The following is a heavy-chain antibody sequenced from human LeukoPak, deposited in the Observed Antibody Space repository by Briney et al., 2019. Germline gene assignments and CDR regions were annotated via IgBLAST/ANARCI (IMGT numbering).Heavy chain of an antibody. D-gene: IGHD6-19*01. CDR3: ARDVWTGVAVSDY. J-gene: IGHJ4*02. V-gene: IGHV3-7*01. CDR1: GFTFGSYW. Sequence: GGSLRLSCVASGFTFGSYWMTWVRQAPGKGREWLANIKEDGSIQYYLDSVRGRFTISRDNAKTSVYLQLNSLRADDTAVYYCARDVWTGVAVSDYWGQGTLVTVSS. CDR2: IKEDGSIQ.